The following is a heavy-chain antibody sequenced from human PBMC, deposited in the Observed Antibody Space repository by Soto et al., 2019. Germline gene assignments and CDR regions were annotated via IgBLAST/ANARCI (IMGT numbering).Heavy chain of an antibody. J-gene: IGHJ4*02. D-gene: IGHD6-6*01. CDR1: GGSFSGYY. Sequence: SETLSLTCAVYGGSFSGYYWSWIRQPPGKGLEWIGEINHSGSTNYNPSLKSRVTISVDTSKNQFSLKLSSVNAADTAVYYCARAPSIAARCFDYWGQGTLVTVSS. CDR2: INHSGST. CDR3: ARAPSIAARCFDY. V-gene: IGHV4-34*01.